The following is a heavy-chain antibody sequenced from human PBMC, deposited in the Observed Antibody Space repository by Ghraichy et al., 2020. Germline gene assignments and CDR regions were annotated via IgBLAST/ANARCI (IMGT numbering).Heavy chain of an antibody. CDR1: GFTFSSYA. V-gene: IGHV3-30-3*01. CDR3: AKERVFIAAAPYGSFHY. CDR2: VSYDGNNK. Sequence: GGSLRLSCAASGFTFSSYAMHWVRQAPGKGLEWVALVSYDGNNKYYADSVRGRFTISRDNSKNTLYLQVSSLRVEDTAVYNCAKERVFIAAAPYGSFHYWGQGTLVTVSS. J-gene: IGHJ4*02. D-gene: IGHD6-13*01.